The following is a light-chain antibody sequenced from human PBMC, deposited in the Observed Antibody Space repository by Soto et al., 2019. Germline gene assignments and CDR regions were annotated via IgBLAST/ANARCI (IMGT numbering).Light chain of an antibody. J-gene: IGKJ2*01. CDR3: QKYGTSPYT. V-gene: IGKV3-20*01. CDR1: QSVSSNK. Sequence: EIVMTQSPGTLSLSPGERVTLSCRASQSVSSNKLAWVQQRPGQAPRFLIYGTSTRATGIPDRFSGSGSGTDFTLTISRLEPEDFAVYYCQKYGTSPYTFGQGTKVEIK. CDR2: GTS.